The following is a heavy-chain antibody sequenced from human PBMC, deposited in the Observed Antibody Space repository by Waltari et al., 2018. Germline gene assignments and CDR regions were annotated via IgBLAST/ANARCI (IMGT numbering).Heavy chain of an antibody. J-gene: IGHJ4*02. CDR2: INYIGNT. CDR3: ARRARAGSGVYYFDS. V-gene: IGHV4-39*01. CDR1: GGPISSSSHY. D-gene: IGHD3-3*01. Sequence: QLQLQESGPGLVKPSETLSLTCTVSGGPISSSSHYWGWIRQPPGKGLEWIGSINYIGNTYNTPSLKSRVTISVDTSKNQFSLKMNSVTATDTAVYYCARRARAGSGVYYFDSWGQGTLVTVSS.